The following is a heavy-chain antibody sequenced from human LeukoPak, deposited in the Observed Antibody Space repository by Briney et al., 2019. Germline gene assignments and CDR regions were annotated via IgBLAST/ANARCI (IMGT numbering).Heavy chain of an antibody. CDR2: ISWNSGSI. J-gene: IGHJ3*02. V-gene: IGHV3-9*03. D-gene: IGHD5-18*01. Sequence: PGGSLRLSCAASGFTFDDYAMHWVRQAPGKGLEWVSGISWNSGSIGYADSVKGRFTISIDNAKNSLYLQMNSLRAEDMALYYCAKAKYSYGPRGDAFDIWGEGTMVTVSS. CDR3: AKAKYSYGPRGDAFDI. CDR1: GFTFDDYA.